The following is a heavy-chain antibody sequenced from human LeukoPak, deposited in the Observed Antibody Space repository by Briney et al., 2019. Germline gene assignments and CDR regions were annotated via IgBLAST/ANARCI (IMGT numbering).Heavy chain of an antibody. Sequence: ASVKVSCKASGGTFSSYAISWVRQAPGQGLEWMGGIIPIFGTANYAQKFQGRVTITADKSTSTAYMELSSLRSEDTAVYYCAKDGSIATAGRLDYWGQGTLVTVSS. CDR2: IIPIFGTA. V-gene: IGHV1-69*06. J-gene: IGHJ4*02. CDR3: AKDGSIATAGRLDY. D-gene: IGHD6-13*01. CDR1: GGTFSSYA.